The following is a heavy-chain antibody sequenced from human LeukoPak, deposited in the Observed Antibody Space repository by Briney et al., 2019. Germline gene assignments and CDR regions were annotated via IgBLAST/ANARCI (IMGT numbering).Heavy chain of an antibody. D-gene: IGHD6-19*01. J-gene: IGHJ3*02. CDR3: ARARSGADSSGWYLAVRDAFDI. CDR1: GFTFSNYW. V-gene: IGHV3-74*01. CDR2: IDANAKTT. Sequence: GGSLRLSCAASGFTFSNYWLHWVRQAPGKGLVWVSRIDANAKTTSYADSVKGRFTISTDNAKKTLYLQMNSLRVEDTAVYYCARARSGADSSGWYLAVRDAFDIWGQGTMVTVSS.